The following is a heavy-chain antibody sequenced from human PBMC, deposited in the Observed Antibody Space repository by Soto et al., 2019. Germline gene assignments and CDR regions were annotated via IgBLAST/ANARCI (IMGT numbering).Heavy chain of an antibody. CDR1: GGTFGSYA. D-gene: IGHD2-2*01. V-gene: IGHV1-69*01. Sequence: QVQLVQSGAEVKKPGSSVKVSCKASGGTFGSYAISWVRQAPAQGLEWMGGIIPIPGTANYAQKFQGRVTIAADESTSTAYMELSSLRSEDTAVYYCARSQGSSTSLEIYYYYYYGMDVWGQGTRVTVSS. J-gene: IGHJ6*02. CDR3: ARSQGSSTSLEIYYYYYYGMDV. CDR2: IIPIPGTA.